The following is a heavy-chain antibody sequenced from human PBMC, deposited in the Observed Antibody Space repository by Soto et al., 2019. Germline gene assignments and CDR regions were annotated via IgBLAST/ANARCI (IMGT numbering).Heavy chain of an antibody. V-gene: IGHV4-59*01. D-gene: IGHD5-18*01. CDR3: ARVDGYSYGSLDY. J-gene: IGHJ4*02. CDR2: IYYSGST. Sequence: SETLSLTCTVSGGSISSYYWSWIRQPPGKGLEWIGYIYYSGSTNYNPSLKSRVTISVDTSKNQFSLKLSSVTAADTAVYYCARVDGYSYGSLDYWGQGTLVTVSS. CDR1: GGSISSYY.